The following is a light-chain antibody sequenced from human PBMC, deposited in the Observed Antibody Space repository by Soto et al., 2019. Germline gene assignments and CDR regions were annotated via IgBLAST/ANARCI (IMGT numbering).Light chain of an antibody. V-gene: IGLV2-23*01. CDR3: CSYAGSSTWV. CDR2: EGS. Sequence: QSVLTQPASVSGSPGQSITISCTGTSSDVGRYNFVSWYQQHPGKAPKLMIYEGSERPSGVSNRFSGSKSGNTASLTISGLQAEDEADYYCCSYAGSSTWVFGGGTKLTVL. CDR1: SSDVGRYNF. J-gene: IGLJ3*02.